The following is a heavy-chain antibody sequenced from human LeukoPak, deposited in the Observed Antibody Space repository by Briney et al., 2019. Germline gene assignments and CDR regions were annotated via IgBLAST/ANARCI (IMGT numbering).Heavy chain of an antibody. V-gene: IGHV4-39*07. D-gene: IGHD3-10*01. J-gene: IGHJ5*02. Sequence: SETLSLTCTVSGGSISSSSYYWGWIRQPPGKGLEWIGSIYYSGSTYYNPSLKSRVTISVDTSKSQFSLKLSSVTAADTAVYYCARDRGNWFDPWGQGTLVTVSS. CDR2: IYYSGST. CDR3: ARDRGNWFDP. CDR1: GGSISSSSYY.